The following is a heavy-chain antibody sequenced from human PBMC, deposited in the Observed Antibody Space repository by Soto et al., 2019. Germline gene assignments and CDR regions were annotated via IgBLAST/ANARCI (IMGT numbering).Heavy chain of an antibody. CDR2: IYYSVST. V-gene: IGHV4-59*01. CDR3: ARGRIQLWYPFDY. CDR1: VGSISSYD. J-gene: IGHJ4*02. D-gene: IGHD5-18*01. Sequence: PSEALSLTGTVAVGSISSYDWSWIRQPPGKGLEWIGYIYYSVSTNYPLSLKSRVTISVDTSKNQFSLKLSSVTAADTAVYYCARGRIQLWYPFDYWGQGTLVTVS.